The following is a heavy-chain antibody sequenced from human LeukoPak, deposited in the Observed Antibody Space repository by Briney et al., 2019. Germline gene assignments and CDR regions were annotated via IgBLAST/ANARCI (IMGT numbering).Heavy chain of an antibody. J-gene: IGHJ3*02. CDR1: GFTFSSYW. Sequence: PGGSLRLSCAASGFTFSSYWMHWVRQAPGKGLVWVSRINSDGSSTSYADSVKGRFTISRDNAKNTRYLQMNSLRAEDTAVYYCARVAWGSAADAFDIWGQGTMVTVSS. V-gene: IGHV3-74*01. CDR3: ARVAWGSAADAFDI. CDR2: INSDGSST. D-gene: IGHD3-16*01.